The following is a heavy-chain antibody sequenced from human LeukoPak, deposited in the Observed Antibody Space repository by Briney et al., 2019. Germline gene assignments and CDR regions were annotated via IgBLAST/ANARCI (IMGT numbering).Heavy chain of an antibody. CDR2: ISYDGSYS. Sequence: GGSLRLSCTVSGFTFSRSGMHWVRQAPGKGLEWVALISYDGSYSHCADSVKGRFTISRDNPKNTLYLQMDSLRAEDTAVYYCAKGSDSSGWSYFDYWGQGTLVTVPS. J-gene: IGHJ4*02. CDR3: AKGSDSSGWSYFDY. D-gene: IGHD3-22*01. V-gene: IGHV3-30*18. CDR1: GFTFSRSG.